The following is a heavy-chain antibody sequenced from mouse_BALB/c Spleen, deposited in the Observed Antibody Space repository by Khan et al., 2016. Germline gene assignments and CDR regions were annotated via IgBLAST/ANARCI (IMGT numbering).Heavy chain of an antibody. D-gene: IGHD4-1*01. CDR1: GFTFSGAW. CDR2: IRNKANNPAT. V-gene: IGHV6-6*01. Sequence: EVKLEESGGGLVQPGGSMKLSCAASGFTFSGAWMDWVRQSPEKGLEWVAEIRNKANNPATYYAESVKGRFTISGDDSKSSVYLQRNSLRAEDTGIYYCTRQSGSWFAYWGQGTLVTVSA. J-gene: IGHJ3*01. CDR3: TRQSGSWFAY.